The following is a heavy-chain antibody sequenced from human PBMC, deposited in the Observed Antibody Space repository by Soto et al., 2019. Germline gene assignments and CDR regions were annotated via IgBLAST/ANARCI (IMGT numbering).Heavy chain of an antibody. V-gene: IGHV1-69*13. CDR1: GGTFSSYA. CDR3: ARVTAIMNAFDI. Sequence: ASVKVSFKASGGTFSSYAISWLRQAPGQGLEWMGGIIPIFGTANYAQKFQGRVTITADESTSTAYMELSSLRSEDTAVYYCARVTAIMNAFDIWGQGTMVTVSS. CDR2: IIPIFGTA. D-gene: IGHD2-21*02. J-gene: IGHJ3*02.